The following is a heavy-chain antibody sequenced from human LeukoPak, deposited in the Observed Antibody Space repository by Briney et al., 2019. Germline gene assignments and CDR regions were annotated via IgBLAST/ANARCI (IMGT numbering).Heavy chain of an antibody. V-gene: IGHV3-23*01. CDR2: ISGRGGTT. Sequence: PGGSLRLSCAASGFTFTSHAMSWLRQAPGMGLEWVSGISGRGGTTYYADSEKGRFTISRDNAKNTLYLQMNSLRAEDTAVYYCARPFYFDSIDIWGQGTLVTVSS. CDR1: GFTFTSHA. J-gene: IGHJ4*02. D-gene: IGHD3-22*01. CDR3: ARPFYFDSIDI.